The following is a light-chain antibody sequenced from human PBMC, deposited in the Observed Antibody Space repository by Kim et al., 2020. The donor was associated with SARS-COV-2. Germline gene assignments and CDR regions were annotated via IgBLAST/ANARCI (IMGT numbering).Light chain of an antibody. CDR2: WAS. CDR3: QQYYSTLYT. V-gene: IGKV4-1*01. CDR1: QSVLYSSNNKNY. Sequence: SPDSLAVSLGERATINCKSSQSVLYSSNNKNYLAWYQQKPGQPPKLLIYWASTRESGTDFTLTISSLQTEDVAVYYCQQYYSTLYTFGQGTKLEI. J-gene: IGKJ2*01.